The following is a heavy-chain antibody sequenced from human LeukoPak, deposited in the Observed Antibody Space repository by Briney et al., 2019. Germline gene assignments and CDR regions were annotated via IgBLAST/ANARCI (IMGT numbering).Heavy chain of an antibody. V-gene: IGHV3-72*01. D-gene: IGHD1-26*01. CDR3: AGGGGWVGSTDGFDV. CDR2: IRTKANSYTT. J-gene: IGHJ3*01. CDR1: GFTFSAQY. Sequence: PGGSLRLSCAASGFTFSAQYMDWVRQAPGKGLEWIGRIRTKANSYTTEYAASVKGRFTISRDDSQNSLYLQMNSLKSEDTAVYCGAGGGGWVGSTDGFDVWGQGTMVIVSS.